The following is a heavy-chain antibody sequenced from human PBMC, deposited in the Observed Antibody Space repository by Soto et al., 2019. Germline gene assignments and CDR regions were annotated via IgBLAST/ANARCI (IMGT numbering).Heavy chain of an antibody. CDR3: AREGYLAVYNWNYLVSYFDY. J-gene: IGHJ4*02. V-gene: IGHV3-48*02. CDR2: ISSSSSTI. CDR1: GFTFSSYS. Sequence: GGSLRLSCAASGFTFSSYSMNWVRQAPGKGLEWVSYISSSSSTIYYADSVKGRFTISRDNAKNSLYLQMNSLRDEDTAVYYCAREGYLAVYNWNYLVSYFDYWGQGTLVTVSS. D-gene: IGHD1-7*01.